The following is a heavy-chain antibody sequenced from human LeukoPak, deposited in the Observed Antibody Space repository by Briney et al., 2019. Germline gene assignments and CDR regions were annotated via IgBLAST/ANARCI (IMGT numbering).Heavy chain of an antibody. CDR3: AKGVVAATNAAYYGMDV. CDR2: ISHDGNDQ. CDR1: GFTFSTYE. Sequence: GGSLRLSCAASGFTFSTYEMHWVRQAPGKGLEWVAVISHDGNDQYYADSVKGRFTISRDNSKNTLYLQMNSLRPEDTAVYYCAKGVVAATNAAYYGMDVWGQGTTVTVSS. V-gene: IGHV3-30*04. J-gene: IGHJ6*02. D-gene: IGHD2-15*01.